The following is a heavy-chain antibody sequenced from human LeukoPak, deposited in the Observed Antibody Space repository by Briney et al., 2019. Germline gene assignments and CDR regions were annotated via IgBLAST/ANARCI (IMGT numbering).Heavy chain of an antibody. CDR3: AIGVERYYYDSSGYFYFYY. V-gene: IGHV4-34*01. CDR2: INHSGSN. J-gene: IGHJ4*02. Sequence: PSQTLSLTCAVYGGSFSGYYWSWISQPPGKGLEWIGEINHSGSNNYNPCLKRRVTISVETSKNQYSLKLSSVTAADTAVYYCAIGVERYYYDSSGYFYFYYWGQGTLVTVSS. D-gene: IGHD3-22*01. CDR1: GGSFSGYY.